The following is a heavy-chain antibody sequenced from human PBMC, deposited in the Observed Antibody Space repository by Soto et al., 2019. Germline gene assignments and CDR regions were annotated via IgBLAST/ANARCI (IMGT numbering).Heavy chain of an antibody. V-gene: IGHV4-59*01. J-gene: IGHJ4*02. CDR2: IYYSGST. Sequence: QAQLQESGPGLVKPSETLSLTCTVSGGSISSYYWSWIRQPPGKGLEWIGYIYYSGSTNYNPSLKSRVTISVDTSKNQFSLKLSSVTAADTAVYYCAGTSRSWAGGYFDYWGQGTLVTVSS. D-gene: IGHD3-10*01. CDR1: GGSISSYY. CDR3: AGTSRSWAGGYFDY.